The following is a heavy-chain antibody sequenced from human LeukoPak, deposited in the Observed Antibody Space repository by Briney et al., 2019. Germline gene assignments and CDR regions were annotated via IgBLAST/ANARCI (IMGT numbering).Heavy chain of an antibody. V-gene: IGHV3-30*18. J-gene: IGHJ4*02. D-gene: IGHD1-26*01. CDR1: GFTFSSYG. CDR3: AKSQIVGATMVSDYFDY. CDR2: ISYDGSNK. Sequence: QPGRSLRLSCAASGFTFSSYGMHWVRQALGKGLEWVAVISYDGSNKYYADSVKGRFTISRDNSKNRLYLQMTSLRAEDTAGYYCAKSQIVGATMVSDYFDYWGQGTLVTVSS.